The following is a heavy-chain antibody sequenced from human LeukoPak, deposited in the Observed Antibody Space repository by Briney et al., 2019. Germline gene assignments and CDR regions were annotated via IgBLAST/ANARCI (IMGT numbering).Heavy chain of an antibody. CDR1: GGSISSSSYY. D-gene: IGHD5-24*01. CDR2: IYYSGST. J-gene: IGHJ6*03. Sequence: SETLSLTCTVSGGSISSSSYYWGWIRQPPGKGLEWIGSIYYSGSTYYNPSLKSRVTISVDTSKNQFSLKLSSVTAADTAVYYCARRRDGYNPSNYYYYYYMDVWGKGTTVTISS. CDR3: ARRRDGYNPSNYYYYYYMDV. V-gene: IGHV4-39*01.